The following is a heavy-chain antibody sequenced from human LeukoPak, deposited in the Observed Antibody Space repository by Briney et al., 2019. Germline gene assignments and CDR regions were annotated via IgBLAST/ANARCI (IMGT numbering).Heavy chain of an antibody. V-gene: IGHV1-18*01. D-gene: IGHD2-15*01. CDR2: ISAYNGNT. CDR3: ARDGGYCSGGSCPDNWFDP. Sequence: ASVKVSCKASGYTFTSYGISWGRQAPGQGLAWMGWISAYNGNTNYAQKLQGRVTMTTDTSTNTAYMELRSLRSDDTAVYYCARDGGYCSGGSCPDNWFDPWGQGTLVTVSS. CDR1: GYTFTSYG. J-gene: IGHJ5*02.